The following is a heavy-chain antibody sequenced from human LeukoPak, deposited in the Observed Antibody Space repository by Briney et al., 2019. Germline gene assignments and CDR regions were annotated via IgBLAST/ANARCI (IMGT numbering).Heavy chain of an antibody. CDR3: TTDRNDYDAFDI. Sequence: GGSLRLSCAASGFTFSSYWMHWVRQAPGKGLVWVSRINSDGSSTSYADSVKGRFTISRDNAKNTLYLQMNSLKTEDTAVYYCTTDRNDYDAFDIWGQGTMVTVSS. D-gene: IGHD3-16*01. V-gene: IGHV3-74*01. J-gene: IGHJ3*02. CDR1: GFTFSSYW. CDR2: INSDGSST.